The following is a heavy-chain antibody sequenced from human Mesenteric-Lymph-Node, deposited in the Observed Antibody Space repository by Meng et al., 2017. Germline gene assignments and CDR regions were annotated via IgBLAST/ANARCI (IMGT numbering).Heavy chain of an antibody. CDR1: GYSFTSYC. CDR2: IYPGDSDT. D-gene: IGHD3-16*01. J-gene: IGHJ4*02. CDR3: VRLHFMITYPYYFDD. V-gene: IGHV5-51*01. Sequence: KISCKGSGYSFTSYCIGWVRQMPGKGLEWMGNIYPGDSDTSYSTAFQGQVTLSADKSISTAYLQWIRLKASDTSMYYCVRLHFMITYPYYFDDWGQGTLVTVSS.